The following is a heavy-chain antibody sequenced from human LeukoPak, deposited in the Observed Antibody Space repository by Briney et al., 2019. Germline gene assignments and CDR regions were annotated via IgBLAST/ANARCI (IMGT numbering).Heavy chain of an antibody. D-gene: IGHD2-2*01. CDR2: IYHTGST. V-gene: IGHV4-30-2*01. CDR1: GGSISSGLYS. Sequence: PSETLSLTCDVSGGSISSGLYSWSWIRQPLGKGLECIGYIYHTGSTYYNPSLKSRVTISVDTSKNQFSLRLSSVTAADTAVYYCARLQYCSGTSCYRFDPWGQGTLVTVSS. J-gene: IGHJ5*02. CDR3: ARLQYCSGTSCYRFDP.